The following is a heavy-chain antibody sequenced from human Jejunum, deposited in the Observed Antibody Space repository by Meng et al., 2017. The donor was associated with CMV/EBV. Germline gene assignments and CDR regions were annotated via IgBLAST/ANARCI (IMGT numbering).Heavy chain of an antibody. CDR2: IYYSGRA. J-gene: IGHJ5*02. CDR1: GTSRGTTNYS. Sequence: SGTSRGTTNYSWAWIREPPGKGLEWIGTIYYSGRAYYKQSLNSRVTISVDTSKNQFSLRLRSVTAADTAVYYCARVYYTNFANWFDPWGQGILVTVSS. V-gene: IGHV4-39*07. D-gene: IGHD1-26*01. CDR3: ARVYYTNFANWFDP.